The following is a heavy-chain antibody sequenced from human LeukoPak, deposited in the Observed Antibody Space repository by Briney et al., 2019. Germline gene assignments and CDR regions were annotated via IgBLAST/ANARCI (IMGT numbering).Heavy chain of an antibody. CDR1: GGSISSSSYY. CDR3: ARGAPPQN. V-gene: IGHV4-39*07. J-gene: IGHJ4*02. Sequence: PSETLSLTCTVSGGSISSSSYYWGWIRQPPGKGLEWIGSVYYTGASYYNPSLKSRVTISIDTSKSHFSLNLTSVTAADTAVYYCARGAPPQNWSQGALVTVSS. CDR2: VYYTGAS.